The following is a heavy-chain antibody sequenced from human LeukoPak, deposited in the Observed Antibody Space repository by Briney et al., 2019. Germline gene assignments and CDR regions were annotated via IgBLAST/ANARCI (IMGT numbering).Heavy chain of an antibody. D-gene: IGHD6-6*01. CDR1: GYTFTNSD. CDR2: MNPNSGDR. J-gene: IGHJ6*03. V-gene: IGHV1-8*01. Sequence: GASVKVSCKASGYTFTNSDINWVRQATGQGLEWMGWMNPNSGDRGYIQKFQGRVTMTRDTSISTAYMELSSLRSEDTAVYYCATDQTRPIAARLHYYYYMDVWGKGTTVTVSS. CDR3: ATDQTRPIAARLHYYYYMDV.